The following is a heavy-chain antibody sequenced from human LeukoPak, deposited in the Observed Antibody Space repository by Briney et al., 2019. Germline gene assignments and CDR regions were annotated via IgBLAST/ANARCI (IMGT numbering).Heavy chain of an antibody. CDR2: ISGSSGST. CDR3: AKDYDILTGSEY. J-gene: IGHJ4*02. CDR1: GFTFSRYA. Sequence: PGGSLRLSCAASGFTFSRYAMNWVRQAPGKGLEWVSAISGSSGSTYYADSVKGRFTISRDNSKNTLYLQMNSLRAEDTAVYYCAKDYDILTGSEYWGQGTLVTVSS. D-gene: IGHD3-9*01. V-gene: IGHV3-23*01.